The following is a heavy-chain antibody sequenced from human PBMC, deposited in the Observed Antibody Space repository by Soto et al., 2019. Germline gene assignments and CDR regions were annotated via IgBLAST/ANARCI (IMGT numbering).Heavy chain of an antibody. CDR1: GFTFSYG. V-gene: IGHV3-30*18. CDR3: AKLVIGYCSCNTCDGY. D-gene: IGHD2-2*01. CDR2: ISYDSSNK. Sequence: VQLLESGGGLIQPGGSLRLSCAASGFTFSYGIHWLRQAPGKGLEWVAYISYDSSNKFYGDSVKGRFTISRDNSKNTQFLQMNSLRAEDTAVYYCAKLVIGYCSCNTCDGYWGQGTLVAVSS. J-gene: IGHJ4*02.